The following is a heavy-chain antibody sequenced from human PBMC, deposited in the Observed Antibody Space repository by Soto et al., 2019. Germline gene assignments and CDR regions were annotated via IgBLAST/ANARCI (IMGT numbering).Heavy chain of an antibody. V-gene: IGHV1-69*13. CDR2: IIPIFGTA. D-gene: IGHD3-3*01. J-gene: IGHJ5*02. Sequence: GASVKVSCKASGGTFSSYAISWVRQAPGQGLEWMGGIIPIFGTANYAQKFQGRVTITADESTSTAYMELSSLRSEDTAVYYCARTPYYDFWSQNNWFDPWGQGTLVTVSS. CDR1: GGTFSSYA. CDR3: ARTPYYDFWSQNNWFDP.